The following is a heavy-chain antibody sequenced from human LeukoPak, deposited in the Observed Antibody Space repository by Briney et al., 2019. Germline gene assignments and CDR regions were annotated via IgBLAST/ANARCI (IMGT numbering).Heavy chain of an antibody. CDR1: GFTFTNYN. Sequence: ASVKVSCKASGFTFTNYNLHWVRQAPGQGLEWMGWINPNSGGTNYAQKFQGRVTMTRDTSISTAYMELSRLRSDDTAVYYCAKQVSGQWLTPDSGWGQGTLVTVSS. CDR3: AKQVSGQWLTPDSG. CDR2: INPNSGGT. D-gene: IGHD6-19*01. J-gene: IGHJ4*02. V-gene: IGHV1-2*02.